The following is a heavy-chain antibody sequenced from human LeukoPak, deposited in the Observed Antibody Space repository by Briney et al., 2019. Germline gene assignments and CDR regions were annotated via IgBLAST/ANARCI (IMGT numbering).Heavy chain of an antibody. CDR2: TSWNSGSI. V-gene: IGHV3-9*01. J-gene: IGHJ4*02. CDR1: GFTFDGYA. Sequence: GRSLRLSCAASGFTFDGYAMHWVRQAPGKGLEWVSSTSWNSGSIGYADSVKGRFTISRDNAKNSLYLQMNSLRGEDTALYYCAKDLSSSWYYFDYWGQGTLVTVSS. D-gene: IGHD6-13*01. CDR3: AKDLSSSWYYFDY.